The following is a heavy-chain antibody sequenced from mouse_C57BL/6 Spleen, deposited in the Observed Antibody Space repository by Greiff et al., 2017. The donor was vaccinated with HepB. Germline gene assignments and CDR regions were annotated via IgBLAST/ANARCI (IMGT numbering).Heavy chain of an antibody. CDR2: IDPETGGT. D-gene: IGHD2-9*01. Sequence: QVQLQQSGAELVRPGASVTLSCKASGYTFTDYEMHWVKQTPVHGLEWIGAIDPETGGTAYNQKFKGKAILTADKSSSTAYMELRSLTSEDSAVYYCTRTYYGYDLPYAMDYWGQGTSVTVSS. CDR3: TRTYYGYDLPYAMDY. CDR1: GYTFTDYE. J-gene: IGHJ4*01. V-gene: IGHV1-15*01.